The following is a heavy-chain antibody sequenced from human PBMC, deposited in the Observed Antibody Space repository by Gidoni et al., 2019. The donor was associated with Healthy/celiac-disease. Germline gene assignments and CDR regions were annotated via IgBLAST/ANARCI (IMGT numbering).Heavy chain of an antibody. V-gene: IGHV3-21*01. CDR2: ISSSSSYI. Sequence: EVQLVESGGGLVKPGGSLRLSCAASGFTFSSYSMNWVRQAPGKGLEWVSSISSSSSYIYYADSVKGRFTISRDNAKNSLYLQMNSLRAEDTAVYYCARDRGSSWPLRYYYYYYGMDVWGQGTTVTVSS. D-gene: IGHD6-13*01. CDR3: ARDRGSSWPLRYYYYYYGMDV. CDR1: GFTFSSYS. J-gene: IGHJ6*02.